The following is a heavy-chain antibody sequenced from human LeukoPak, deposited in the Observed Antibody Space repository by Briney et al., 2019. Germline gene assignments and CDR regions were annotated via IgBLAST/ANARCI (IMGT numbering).Heavy chain of an antibody. CDR1: GFIFSSYG. J-gene: IGHJ4*02. CDR2: AYHDEWPGNSK. V-gene: IGHV3-33*01. CDR3: ATGSGYYYDH. D-gene: IGHD3-22*01. Sequence: PGRSLRLSCAASGFIFSSYGMHWVRQAPGKGLEWVADAYHDEWPGNSKYYVDSVKGRFTVSRDNSKNTLYLQMSSLRAEDTAVYYCATGSGYYYDHWGQGTLVTVSS.